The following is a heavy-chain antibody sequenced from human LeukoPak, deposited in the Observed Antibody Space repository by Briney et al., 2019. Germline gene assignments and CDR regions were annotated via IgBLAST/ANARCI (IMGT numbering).Heavy chain of an antibody. Sequence: SETLSLTCTVSGGSISSGGYYWSWIRQPAGKGLEWIGRIYTSGSANHNPSLKSRVAISVDTSKNQFSLKLSSVTAADTAVYYCATEGIAVGRWDYWGQGTLVTVSS. D-gene: IGHD6-19*01. CDR1: GGSISSGGYY. CDR2: IYTSGSA. J-gene: IGHJ4*02. CDR3: ATEGIAVGRWDY. V-gene: IGHV4-61*02.